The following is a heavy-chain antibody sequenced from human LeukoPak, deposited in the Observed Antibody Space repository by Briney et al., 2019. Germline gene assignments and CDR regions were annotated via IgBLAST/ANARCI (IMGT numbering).Heavy chain of an antibody. CDR3: ARGSLGREVSAFFKN. D-gene: IGHD5/OR15-5a*01. V-gene: IGHV4-4*07. CDR1: GGSISGYY. CDR2: INTSGST. Sequence: SETLSLTCTVSGGSISGYYWSWIRQPAGKGLEWIGRINTSGSTNYNPSLKSRVTMSVDTSKNQFSLRLSSVTAADTAVYYCARGSLGREVSAFFKNWGQGILVTVSS. J-gene: IGHJ4*02.